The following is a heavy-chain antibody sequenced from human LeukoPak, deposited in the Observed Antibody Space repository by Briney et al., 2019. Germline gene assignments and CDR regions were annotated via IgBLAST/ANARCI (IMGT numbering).Heavy chain of an antibody. Sequence: SETLSLTCTVSGGSISSYYWSWIRQPAGKGLEWIRRIYTSGSTNYNPSLKSRVTMSVDTSKNQFSLKLSSVTAADTAVYYCARGFSLLRYFDLWGQGTLVTVSS. CDR2: IYTSGST. CDR1: GGSISSYY. V-gene: IGHV4-4*07. CDR3: ARGFSLLRYFDL. J-gene: IGHJ4*02. D-gene: IGHD3-9*01.